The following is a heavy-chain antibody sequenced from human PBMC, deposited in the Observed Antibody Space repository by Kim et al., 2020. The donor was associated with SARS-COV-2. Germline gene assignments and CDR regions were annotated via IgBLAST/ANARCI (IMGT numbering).Heavy chain of an antibody. CDR1: GFTFSSYA. D-gene: IGHD3-22*01. V-gene: IGHV3-23*01. J-gene: IGHJ4*02. CDR2: ISGSGGST. Sequence: GGSLRLSCAASGFTFSSYAMSWVRQAPGKGLEWVSAISGSGGSTYYADSVKGRFTISRYNSKNTLYLQMNSLRAEDTAVYYCAKDLTMIVVVNTNDYWGQGTLVTVSS. CDR3: AKDLTMIVVVNTNDY.